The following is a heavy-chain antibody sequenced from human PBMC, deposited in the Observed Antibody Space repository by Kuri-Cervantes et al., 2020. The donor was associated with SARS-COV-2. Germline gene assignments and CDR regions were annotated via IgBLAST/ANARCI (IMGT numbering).Heavy chain of an antibody. J-gene: IGHJ4*02. CDR2: ISSSGSTI. Sequence: GGSLRLSCAASGFTFSDYYMSWIRQAPGKGLEWVSYISSSGSTIYYADSVKGRFTISRDNAKNSLYLQMNSLRAEDTAVYYCARVPYYGSGKFYFDYWGQGTLVTVSS. D-gene: IGHD3-10*01. CDR1: GFTFSDYY. CDR3: ARVPYYGSGKFYFDY. V-gene: IGHV3-11*04.